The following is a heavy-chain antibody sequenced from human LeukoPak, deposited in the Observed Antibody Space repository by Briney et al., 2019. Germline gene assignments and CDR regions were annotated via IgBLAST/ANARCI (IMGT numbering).Heavy chain of an antibody. Sequence: GGSLRLSCAASGFTFSNYGMHWVRQAPGKGLEWVAVLSYDGSNEYYADSVKGRFTISRDNSKNTLYLHMNSLRAEDTAVYYCARDSDSGSYYGSDYWGQGTLVTVSS. CDR2: LSYDGSNE. CDR3: ARDSDSGSYYGSDY. D-gene: IGHD1-26*01. J-gene: IGHJ4*02. V-gene: IGHV3-30*03. CDR1: GFTFSNYG.